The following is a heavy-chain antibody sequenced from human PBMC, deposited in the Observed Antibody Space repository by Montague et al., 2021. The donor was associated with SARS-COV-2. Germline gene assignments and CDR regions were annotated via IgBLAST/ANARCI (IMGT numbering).Heavy chain of an antibody. J-gene: IGHJ3*02. Sequence: TLSLTCSVSGGSIRSGGYSWSWIRQPPGKGLEWIGYFYHSGSIYYNPSLKSRVTISVDRSKNHFSLKLTSVTAADTAVYYCARGWGGTYSDDAFDIWGQGTMGTVSS. CDR3: ARGWGGTYSDDAFDI. CDR2: FYHSGSI. V-gene: IGHV4-30-2*01. CDR1: GGSIRSGGYS. D-gene: IGHD1-26*01.